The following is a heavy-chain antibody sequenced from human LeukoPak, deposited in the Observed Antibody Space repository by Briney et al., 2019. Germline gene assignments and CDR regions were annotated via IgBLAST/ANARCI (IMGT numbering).Heavy chain of an antibody. D-gene: IGHD3-10*01. J-gene: IGHJ1*01. Sequence: PGGSLRLSCAASGFTFSSYGMTWVRQAPGKGLEWVSGISDNGGRTYYADSVKGRFSISRDNSKNTLYLEVNNLRADDTAVYYCAKFGSGSYEFFHHWGQGTLVTVSS. CDR3: AKFGSGSYEFFHH. CDR2: ISDNGGRT. V-gene: IGHV3-23*01. CDR1: GFTFSSYG.